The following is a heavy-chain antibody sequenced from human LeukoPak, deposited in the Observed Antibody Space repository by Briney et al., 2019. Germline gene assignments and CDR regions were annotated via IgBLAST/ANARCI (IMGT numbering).Heavy chain of an antibody. CDR2: INPSGASA. Sequence: ASVKVSCKASGYTFTSYSIRWVRQAPGQGLEWMGIINPSGASAMYAQKFQGRVTMTRDMSTATVYLDLSSLRFDDTAVYYCARGHGSGSTNWFDPWGQGTLVTVSS. V-gene: IGHV1-46*01. CDR1: GYTFTSYS. J-gene: IGHJ5*02. D-gene: IGHD3-10*01. CDR3: ARGHGSGSTNWFDP.